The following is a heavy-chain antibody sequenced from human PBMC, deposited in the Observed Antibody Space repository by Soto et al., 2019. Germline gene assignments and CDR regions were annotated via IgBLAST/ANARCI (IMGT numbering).Heavy chain of an antibody. V-gene: IGHV3-9*01. CDR3: AKDYYDSSGYPGTQFDY. D-gene: IGHD3-22*01. CDR2: ISWNSGSI. CDR1: GFTFEDYA. J-gene: IGHJ4*02. Sequence: RLRSAASGFTFEDYAMHCVMQAPGKGLEWVSGISWNSGSIGYADSVKGRFTISRDNAKNSLYLQMNSLRAEDTALYYCAKDYYDSSGYPGTQFDYWGQGTLVTVSS.